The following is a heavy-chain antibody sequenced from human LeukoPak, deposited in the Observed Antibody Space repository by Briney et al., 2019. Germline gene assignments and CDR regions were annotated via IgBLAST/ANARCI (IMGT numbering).Heavy chain of an antibody. D-gene: IGHD4-17*01. Sequence: GGSLRLSCAASGFTFSSYWMSWVRQAPGKGLEWVANIKQDGSEKYYVDSVKGRFTISRDNAKNSLYLQMNSLRAEDTAVYYCAKDRDYGDYGRVDAFDIWGQGTMVTVSS. CDR2: IKQDGSEK. J-gene: IGHJ3*02. CDR3: AKDRDYGDYGRVDAFDI. CDR1: GFTFSSYW. V-gene: IGHV3-7*03.